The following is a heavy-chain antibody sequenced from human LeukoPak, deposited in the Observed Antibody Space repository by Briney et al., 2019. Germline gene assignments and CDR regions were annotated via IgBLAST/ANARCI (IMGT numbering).Heavy chain of an antibody. D-gene: IGHD5-24*01. CDR3: TTAGKLARDGYNYPYYFDY. CDR1: GFTFSSAW. V-gene: IGHV3-15*01. CDR2: IKSKIDGWTT. Sequence: GGSLRLSCAASGFTFSSAWMTWVRQAPGKGLEWVGRIKSKIDGWTTDYAAPVKGRFSISRDDSKNTLYLQMNSLKTEDTAVCYCTTAGKLARDGYNYPYYFDYWGQGTLVTVSS. J-gene: IGHJ4*02.